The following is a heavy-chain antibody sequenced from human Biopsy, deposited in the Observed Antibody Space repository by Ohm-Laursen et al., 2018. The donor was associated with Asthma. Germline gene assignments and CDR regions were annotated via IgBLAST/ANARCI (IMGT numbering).Heavy chain of an antibody. CDR3: ARQKLVAAEGPFDM. CDR2: IYKSGQV. Sequence: SETLSLTCTVSGGSISSIFYYWGWIRQPPGKGLEWFGNIYKSGQVYYNLSLKSLFTISVDTSKKQFSLQLRSVTAADTAVYYCARQKLVAAEGPFDMWGQGTLVNVSS. CDR1: GGSISSIFYY. J-gene: IGHJ3*02. V-gene: IGHV4-39*01. D-gene: IGHD1-26*01.